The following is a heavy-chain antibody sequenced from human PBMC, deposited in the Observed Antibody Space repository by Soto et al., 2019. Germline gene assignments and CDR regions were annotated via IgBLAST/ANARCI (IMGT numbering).Heavy chain of an antibody. CDR1: GGTFSSYT. V-gene: IGHV1-69*02. CDR3: AGGASIQYGDYVGEY. Sequence: QVQLVQSGAEVKKPGSSVKVSCKASGGTFSSYTISWVRQAPGQGLEWMGRIIPILGIANYAQKFQGRVTINEDKSPSSAYMEQSSPRSEDTAVYYWAGGASIQYGDYVGEYWGQGTLVTVSS. D-gene: IGHD4-17*01. CDR2: IIPILGIA. J-gene: IGHJ4*02.